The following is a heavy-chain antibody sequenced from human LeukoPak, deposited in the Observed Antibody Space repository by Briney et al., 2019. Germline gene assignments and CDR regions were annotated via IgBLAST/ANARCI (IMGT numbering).Heavy chain of an antibody. CDR3: ASLTADYYYYYYMDV. Sequence: SETLSLTCTVSGGSISSHYWSWLRQPPGKGLEWIGYIYYSGSTNYNPSLKSRVTISVDTSKNQFSLKLSSVTAADTAVYYCASLTADYYYYYYMDVWGKGTTVTVSS. V-gene: IGHV4-59*11. CDR2: IYYSGST. CDR1: GGSISSHY. D-gene: IGHD1-14*01. J-gene: IGHJ6*03.